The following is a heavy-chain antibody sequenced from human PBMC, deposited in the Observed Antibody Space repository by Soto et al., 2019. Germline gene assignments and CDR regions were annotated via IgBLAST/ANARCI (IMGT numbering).Heavy chain of an antibody. Sequence: QVQLVESGGGVVQPGRSLRLSCAASGFTFSSYAMHWVRQAPGKGLEWVAVISYDGSNKYYADSVKGRFTISRDNSKNTLYLQMNSLRAEDTAVYYCARVPXRXXXGWXGLDYWGQGTLVTVSS. V-gene: IGHV3-30-3*01. J-gene: IGHJ4*02. CDR3: ARVPXRXXXGWXGLDY. CDR1: GFTFSSYA. D-gene: IGHD6-19*01. CDR2: ISYDGSNK.